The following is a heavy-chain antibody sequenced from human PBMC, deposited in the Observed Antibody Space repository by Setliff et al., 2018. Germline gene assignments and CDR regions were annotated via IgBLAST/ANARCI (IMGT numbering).Heavy chain of an antibody. D-gene: IGHD1-1*01. V-gene: IGHV4-39*07. CDR1: GGSVSSASHY. CDR2: IYYTGNT. J-gene: IGHJ5*02. CDR3: ARVVPLGGTDR. Sequence: PSETLSLTCTVSGGSVSSASHYWGWIRQAPGKGLEWIGTIYYTGNTYYNPSLKSRVTISVDTSKNQFSLNLSSVTAADTAIYYCARVVPLGGTDRWGQGTLVTVSS.